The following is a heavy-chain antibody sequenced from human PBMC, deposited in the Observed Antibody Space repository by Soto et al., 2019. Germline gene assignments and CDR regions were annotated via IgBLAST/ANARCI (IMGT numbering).Heavy chain of an antibody. Sequence: QVQLQESGPGLVKPSQTLSLICTVSGGSINSGGDYWTWIRQHPVKGLEWIGYIYYSRSTDYNPSLKSLVTFSVDTSKNQFSLSLRSVTAADTAVYYCARGSAAAGNFDYWGQGTLVTVSS. D-gene: IGHD6-13*01. CDR3: ARGSAAAGNFDY. J-gene: IGHJ4*02. CDR1: GGSINSGGDY. CDR2: IYYSRST. V-gene: IGHV4-31*01.